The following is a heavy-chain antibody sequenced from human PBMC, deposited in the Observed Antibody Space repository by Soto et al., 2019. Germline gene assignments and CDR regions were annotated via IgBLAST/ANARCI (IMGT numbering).Heavy chain of an antibody. CDR3: ARDQSGSYFDY. D-gene: IGHD1-26*01. CDR1: GFTFCDYY. V-gene: IGHV3-11*01. CDR2: ISSSGSTI. J-gene: IGHJ4*02. Sequence: PGGSMRLCCAASGFTFCDYYMSWIRQAPGKGLEWVSYISSSGSTIYYADSVKGRFTISRDNAKNSLYLQMNSLRAEDTAVYYCARDQSGSYFDYWGQGTLVTVSS.